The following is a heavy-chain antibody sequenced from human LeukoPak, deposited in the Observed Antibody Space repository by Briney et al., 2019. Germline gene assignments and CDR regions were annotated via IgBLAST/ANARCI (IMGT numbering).Heavy chain of an antibody. J-gene: IGHJ6*02. Sequence: GGSLRPSWAASGFTFSSFWMSWVRPAPGKGLEWVANIKKDGSEKYYVDSVKGRFTISRDNTKNSLYLQMNSLRAEDTAVYYCARDLRGYSSSASYYYYGMDVWGQGTTVTVTS. D-gene: IGHD6-13*01. CDR1: GFTFSSFW. V-gene: IGHV3-7*01. CDR3: ARDLRGYSSSASYYYYGMDV. CDR2: IKKDGSEK.